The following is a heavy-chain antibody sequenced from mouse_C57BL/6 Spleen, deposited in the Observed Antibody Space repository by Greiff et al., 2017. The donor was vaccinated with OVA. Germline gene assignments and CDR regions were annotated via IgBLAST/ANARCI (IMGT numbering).Heavy chain of an antibody. J-gene: IGHJ1*03. CDR2: INPGSGGT. Sequence: QVQLQQSGAELVRPGTSVKVSCKASGYAFTNYLIEWVKQRPGQGLEWIGVINPGSGGTNYNEKFKGKATLTADKSSSTAYMQLSSLTSEDSAVYFCARSGDDSSCYVWYFDVWGTGTTVTVSS. CDR3: ARSGDDSSCYVWYFDV. V-gene: IGHV1-54*01. D-gene: IGHD3-2*02. CDR1: GYAFTNYL.